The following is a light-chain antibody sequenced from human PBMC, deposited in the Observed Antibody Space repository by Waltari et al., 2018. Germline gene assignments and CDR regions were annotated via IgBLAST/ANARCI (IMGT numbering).Light chain of an antibody. Sequence: DIQLTQSPSFLSASVGDRVTITCRASQGITSHLAWYQQKSGRAPNFLIYAASTLRRGVPSRVSGSGSGTVFTLTINDLQPEDFATYYCQQLNSYLYSFGQGTEVVMK. V-gene: IGKV1-9*01. CDR3: QQLNSYLYS. CDR1: QGITSH. CDR2: AAS. J-gene: IGKJ2*01.